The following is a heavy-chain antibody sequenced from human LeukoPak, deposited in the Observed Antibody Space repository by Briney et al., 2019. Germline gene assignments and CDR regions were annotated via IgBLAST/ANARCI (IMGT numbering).Heavy chain of an antibody. D-gene: IGHD3-10*01. V-gene: IGHV4-38-2*01. CDR1: GYSISSGYY. CDR2: TYHSGGT. Sequence: SETLSLTCAVSGYSISSGYYWGWIRQPPGKGLEWIGSTYHSGGTYYNPSHKGRITISVDTSKNQFSLKLTSVTAADTAVYYCARQRGSGTYSAYYFDSWGQGTLVTVSS. CDR3: ARQRGSGTYSAYYFDS. J-gene: IGHJ4*02.